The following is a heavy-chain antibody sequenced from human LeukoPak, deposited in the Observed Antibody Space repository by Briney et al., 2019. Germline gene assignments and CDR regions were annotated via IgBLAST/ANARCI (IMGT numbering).Heavy chain of an antibody. Sequence: ASVKVSCKASGYTFTDYYMNWVRQAPGQGLEWMGWINPNSGGTNYAQKFQGRVTMTTDTSPSTAYMELRSLRSDDTAVYYCARSSAWYAGDLDYWGQGTLVTVSS. CDR2: INPNSGGT. J-gene: IGHJ4*02. D-gene: IGHD6-19*01. CDR3: ARSSAWYAGDLDY. V-gene: IGHV1-2*02. CDR1: GYTFTDYY.